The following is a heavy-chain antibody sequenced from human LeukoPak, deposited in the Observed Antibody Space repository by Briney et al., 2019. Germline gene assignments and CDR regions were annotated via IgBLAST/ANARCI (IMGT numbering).Heavy chain of an antibody. CDR3: VRDRGWFHFDL. Sequence: GGSLRLSCAASGFTLSSYWMTWIRQAPGKGLEWVANNKEEGTDKYYVDSVKGRFTISRDNTKNSLFLQLNSLRAEDTAVYYCVRDRGWFHFDLWGQGTLVTVSS. CDR1: GFTLSSYW. V-gene: IGHV3-7*01. D-gene: IGHD3-10*01. J-gene: IGHJ4*02. CDR2: NKEEGTDK.